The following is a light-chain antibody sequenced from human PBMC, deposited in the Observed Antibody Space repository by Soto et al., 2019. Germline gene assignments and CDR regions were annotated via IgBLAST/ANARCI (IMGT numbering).Light chain of an antibody. CDR2: QDS. J-gene: IGLJ2*01. Sequence: SSELTQPPSVSVSPEQTASITCSGDKLGDKYACWYQQKPGQSPVLVIYQDSKRPSGIPERFSGSNSGNTATLTISGTQAMDEADYYCQAWDSSTVVFGGGTQLTVL. V-gene: IGLV3-1*01. CDR3: QAWDSSTVV. CDR1: KLGDKY.